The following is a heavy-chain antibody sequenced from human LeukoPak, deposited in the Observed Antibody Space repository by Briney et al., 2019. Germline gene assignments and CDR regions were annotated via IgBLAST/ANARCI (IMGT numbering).Heavy chain of an antibody. D-gene: IGHD5-18*01. V-gene: IGHV3-66*01. CDR3: ARDPGYDYGYDY. CDR1: GFTVSSNY. Sequence: GGSLRLSCAASGFTVSSNYMSWVRQAPGKGLEWVSVIYSDGGTYYADSVKGRFTISRDNSKNTVYLQMNSLRAEDTAVYYCARDPGYDYGYDYWGQGTLVTVSS. J-gene: IGHJ4*02. CDR2: IYSDGGT.